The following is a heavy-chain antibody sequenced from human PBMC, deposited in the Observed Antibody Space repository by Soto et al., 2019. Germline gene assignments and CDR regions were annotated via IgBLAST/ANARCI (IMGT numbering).Heavy chain of an antibody. J-gene: IGHJ3*02. CDR3: SRAAEVGVGDGGFDI. CDR2: IYYSGST. V-gene: IGHV4-30-4*01. D-gene: IGHD3-10*01. Sequence: QVQLQESGPGLVRPSQTLSLTCTVSGASISSGGYYWPWIRQSPGKGLELIGYIYYSGSTYYNPSRKSRVSISIQTSKTQFTLTLSSVTAADPAVYFCSRAAEVGVGDGGFDIWGQGTMVTVSS. CDR1: GASISSGGYY.